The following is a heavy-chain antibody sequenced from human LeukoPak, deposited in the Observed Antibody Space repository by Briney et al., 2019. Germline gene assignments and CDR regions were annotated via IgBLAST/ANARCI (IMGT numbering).Heavy chain of an antibody. CDR2: IWYDGSNK. V-gene: IGHV3-33*01. Sequence: GGSLRLSCAASGFTFSNYGMHWVRQAPGKGLQWVAVIWYDGSNKYYGDSVKGRFTISRDNSKNTLYLQMNSLRAEDTAVYYCARDGGYCSGGTCNNWFDPWGQGTLVTVSS. D-gene: IGHD2-15*01. J-gene: IGHJ5*02. CDR3: ARDGGYCSGGTCNNWFDP. CDR1: GFTFSNYG.